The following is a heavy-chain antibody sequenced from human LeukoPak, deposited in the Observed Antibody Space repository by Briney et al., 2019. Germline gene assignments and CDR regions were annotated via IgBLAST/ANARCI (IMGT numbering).Heavy chain of an antibody. V-gene: IGHV3-23*01. CDR2: ISGSGGST. CDR3: AKGKYSSSWYVAF. D-gene: IGHD6-13*01. CDR1: GFTFSSYA. Sequence: PGGSLRLSCAASGFTFSSYAMSWVHQAPGKGLEWVSAISGSGGSTYYADSVKGRFTISRDNSKNTLYLQMNSLRAEDTAVCYCAKGKYSSSWYVAFWGQGTLVTVSS. J-gene: IGHJ4*02.